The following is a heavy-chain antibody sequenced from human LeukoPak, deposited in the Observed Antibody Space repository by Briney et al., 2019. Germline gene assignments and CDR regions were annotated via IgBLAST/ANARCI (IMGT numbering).Heavy chain of an antibody. D-gene: IGHD5-24*01. V-gene: IGHV3-74*01. CDR2: IKTDGRVT. Sequence: PGGSLRLSCAASGFTFTDYWMHWVRQAPGKGLMWVSRIKTDGRVTHYAESVKGRFTISRDDAKNTVYLQMNSLRVEDTAVYYCMRSYDYWGQGILVTVSS. J-gene: IGHJ4*02. CDR3: MRSYDY. CDR1: GFTFTDYW.